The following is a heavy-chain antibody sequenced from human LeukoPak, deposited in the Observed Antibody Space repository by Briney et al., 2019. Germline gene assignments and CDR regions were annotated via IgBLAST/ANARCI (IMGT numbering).Heavy chain of an antibody. CDR1: GFTFSSYG. CDR2: ISYDGSNK. V-gene: IGHV3-30*18. Sequence: QPGGSLRLSCAASGFTFSSYGIHWVRQAPGKGLEWVAVISYDGSNKYYADSVKGRFTISRDNSKNTLYLQMNSLRAEDTAVYYCAKAGTYHNWFDPWGQGTLVTVSS. CDR3: AKAGTYHNWFDP. J-gene: IGHJ5*02.